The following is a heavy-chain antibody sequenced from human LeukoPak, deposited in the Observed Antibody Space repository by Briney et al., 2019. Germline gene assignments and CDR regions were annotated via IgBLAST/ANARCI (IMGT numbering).Heavy chain of an antibody. CDR3: ARGREQQLVLNWFDP. Sequence: GASVTVSFTASGYTCTDYYMHWVRHPPGQGLERMGWINPNSGCTNYAQKFQGRVTMTRDTSISTAYMELSRLRSDDTAVYYGARGREQQLVLNWFDPWGQGTLVTVSS. V-gene: IGHV1-2*02. CDR2: INPNSGCT. CDR1: GYTCTDYY. D-gene: IGHD6-13*01. J-gene: IGHJ5*02.